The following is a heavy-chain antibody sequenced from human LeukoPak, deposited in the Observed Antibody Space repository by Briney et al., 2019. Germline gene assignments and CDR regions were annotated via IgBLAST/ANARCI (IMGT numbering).Heavy chain of an antibody. J-gene: IGHJ4*02. V-gene: IGHV1-3*01. D-gene: IGHD6-19*01. CDR3: ARDHRKWLVDY. Sequence: ASVKVSCKASGYTFTSYAMHWVRQAPGQRLEWMGWINAGNGNTKYSQKFQGRVTITRDTSASTAYMVLSSLRSEDTAVYYCARDHRKWLVDYWGQGTLVTVSS. CDR2: INAGNGNT. CDR1: GYTFTSYA.